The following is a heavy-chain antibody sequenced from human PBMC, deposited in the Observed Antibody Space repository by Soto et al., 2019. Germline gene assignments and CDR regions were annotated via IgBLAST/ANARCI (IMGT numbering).Heavy chain of an antibody. D-gene: IGHD2-2*01. J-gene: IGHJ2*01. CDR2: TVPIFGTP. V-gene: IGHV1-69*06. CDR3: ARDCYASTWNKVTYFDL. CDR1: GGSFTTYP. Sequence: QVQLVQSEAEVRNPGSSVKVSCKVSGGSFTTYPISWVRQPPGQGLEWIGATVPIFGTPNYALKFQDRVTISADRSTTTVYIGLRGLKSGDTAVYYCARDCYASTWNKVTYFDLGGRGTLVAVSS.